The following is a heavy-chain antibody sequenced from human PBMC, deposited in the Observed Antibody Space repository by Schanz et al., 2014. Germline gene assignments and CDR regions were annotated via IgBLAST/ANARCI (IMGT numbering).Heavy chain of an antibody. CDR2: ISVYTGNT. Sequence: QVQLVQFGAEVKKPGASVRVSCKASGYTFTTYAMSWVRQAPGQGLEWVGWISVYTGNTKYGQKVQGRVTMTADTSTNTAYMELRSLRSDDTAVYYCAKAEYDILTDSYSRLDPWGQGTLVTVSS. CDR1: GYTFTTYA. J-gene: IGHJ5*02. V-gene: IGHV1-18*01. D-gene: IGHD3-9*01. CDR3: AKAEYDILTDSYSRLDP.